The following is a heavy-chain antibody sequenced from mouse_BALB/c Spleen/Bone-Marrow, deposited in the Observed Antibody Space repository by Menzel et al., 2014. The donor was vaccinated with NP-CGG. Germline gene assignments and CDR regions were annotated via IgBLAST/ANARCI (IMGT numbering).Heavy chain of an antibody. CDR2: FAPGSGNT. CDR3: ARARSTVITTWYFDV. CDR1: SYTLTSYW. J-gene: IGHJ1*01. Sequence: DLVKPGASVKLSCKASSYTLTSYWINWIKQRPGQGLEWIGRFAPGSGNTYYNEMFKGKATLTVDTSSSTAYIQLSSLSSEDSAVYFCARARSTVITTWYFDVWGAGTTVTVSS. D-gene: IGHD2-4*01. V-gene: IGHV1S41*01.